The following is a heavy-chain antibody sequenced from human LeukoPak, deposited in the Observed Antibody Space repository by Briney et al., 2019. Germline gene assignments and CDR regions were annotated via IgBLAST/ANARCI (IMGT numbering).Heavy chain of an antibody. CDR2: INYTGVT. D-gene: IGHD2-8*01. V-gene: IGHV4-39*07. Sequence: PSETLSLTCTVSGGSISSSNYYWGWIRQPPEKGLEWIGNINYTGVTYYNPSLKSRVTISVDTSKNHFSLKLTSVTAADTAIYYCARINGAPIDPWGQGTLVTVSS. CDR3: ARINGAPIDP. J-gene: IGHJ5*02. CDR1: GGSISSSNYY.